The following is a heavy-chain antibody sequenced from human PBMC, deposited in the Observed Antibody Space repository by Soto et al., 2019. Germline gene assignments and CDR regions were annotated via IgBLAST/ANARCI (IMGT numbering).Heavy chain of an antibody. J-gene: IGHJ4*02. Sequence: GGSLRLSCSASGFIFSESTIYWVRQVPGKGLEWVASITSSSSYIYYEDSLKGRFTISRDNAKNSLFLQLDSLRAEDTAVYFCVRARSTDSRPDYWGQGTLVTVS. V-gene: IGHV3-21*01. CDR1: GFIFSEST. CDR3: VRARSTDSRPDY. CDR2: ITSSSSYI. D-gene: IGHD3-22*01.